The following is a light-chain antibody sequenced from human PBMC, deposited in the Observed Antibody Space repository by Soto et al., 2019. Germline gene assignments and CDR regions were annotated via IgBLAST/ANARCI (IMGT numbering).Light chain of an antibody. CDR3: QQAYGAPFA. Sequence: IVMTQSPDSLAVSLGERATIKCKSSHSLLSSSNNKNYLVWYQQKPGQPPKLLIYWASTREAGVPDRFSVSGSGTDFALTISSLQAEDVAVYYCQQAYGAPFACGPGTKVEIK. V-gene: IGKV4-1*01. CDR2: WAS. CDR1: HSLLSSSNNKNY. J-gene: IGKJ3*01.